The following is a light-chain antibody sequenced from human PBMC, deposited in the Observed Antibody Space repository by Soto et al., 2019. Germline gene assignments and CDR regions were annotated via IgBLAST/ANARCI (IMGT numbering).Light chain of an antibody. CDR2: SAS. V-gene: IGKV1-9*01. Sequence: DIQLTQSPSFLSASVGDTVTITCRASQGMSTYSAWYQQKPGKVPKLLIRSASTLQSGVPPRFSGGGSGTEFTLTISTLQPDDSGIYYCQQLNGYQLAFGGGTKVDIK. CDR3: QQLNGYQLA. CDR1: QGMSTY. J-gene: IGKJ4*01.